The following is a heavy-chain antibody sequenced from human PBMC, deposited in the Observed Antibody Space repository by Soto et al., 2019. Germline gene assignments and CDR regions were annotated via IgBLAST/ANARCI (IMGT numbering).Heavy chain of an antibody. J-gene: IGHJ4*02. CDR2: IYSGGST. CDR1: GFTVSSNY. CDR3: AREVGYSYGSYYFDY. Sequence: PGGSLRLSCAASGFTVSSNYMSWVRQAPGKGLEWVSVIYSGGSTYYADSVKGRFTISRDNSKNTLYLQMNSLRAEDTAVYYCAREVGYSYGSYYFDYWGQGTLVTVSS. D-gene: IGHD5-18*01. V-gene: IGHV3-53*01.